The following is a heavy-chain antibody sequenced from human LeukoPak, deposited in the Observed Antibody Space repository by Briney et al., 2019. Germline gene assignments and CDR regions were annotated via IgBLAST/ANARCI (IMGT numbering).Heavy chain of an antibody. V-gene: IGHV3-21*01. CDR2: ISTSSTYI. J-gene: IGHJ6*02. CDR3: ARENYDILTYFGTGMDV. CDR1: GFTFSSYS. Sequence: GGSLILSCAASGFTFSSYSMNWVRQAPGKGLEWVSSISTSSTYIYYADSVKGRFTISRDNAKNSLYLQMTSLRADDTAVYYCARENYDILTYFGTGMDVWGQGTTVTVSS. D-gene: IGHD3-9*01.